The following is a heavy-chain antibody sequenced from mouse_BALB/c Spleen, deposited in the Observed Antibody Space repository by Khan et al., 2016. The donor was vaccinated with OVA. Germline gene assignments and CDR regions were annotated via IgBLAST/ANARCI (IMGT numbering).Heavy chain of an antibody. V-gene: IGHV14-1*02. CDR1: GFYIKDYY. D-gene: IGHD2-3*01. J-gene: IGHJ3*01. CDR2: IDPENGKT. CDR3: TRDGYSTWFAY. Sequence: VRLQQSGAELVRPGALVKMSCKASGFYIKDYYMHWVMQRPEQGLVWIGRIDPENGKTIYDPKFQGKASITLDTSSNTVYLKLSSLASEDTAVYYCTRDGYSTWFAYWGQGTLVTVSA.